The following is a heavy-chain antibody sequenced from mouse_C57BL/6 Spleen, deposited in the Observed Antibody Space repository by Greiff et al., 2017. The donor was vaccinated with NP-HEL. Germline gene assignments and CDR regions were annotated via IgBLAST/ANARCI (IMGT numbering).Heavy chain of an antibody. D-gene: IGHD1-1*01. CDR2: ISYDGSN. CDR3: ARDYYGSSPWYFDV. V-gene: IGHV3-6*01. CDR1: GYSITSGYY. Sequence: EVQLVESGPGLVKPSQSLSLTCSVTGYSITSGYYWNWIRQFPGNKLEWMGYISYDGSNNYNPSLKNPISITRDTSKNQFFLKLNSVTTEDTATYYCARDYYGSSPWYFDVWGTGTTVTVSS. J-gene: IGHJ1*03.